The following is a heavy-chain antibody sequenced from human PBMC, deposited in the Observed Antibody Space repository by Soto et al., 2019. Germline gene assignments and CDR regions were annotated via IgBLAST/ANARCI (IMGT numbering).Heavy chain of an antibody. D-gene: IGHD6-13*01. V-gene: IGHV3-23*01. J-gene: IGHJ5*01. Sequence: EVQLLESGGGLVQPGGSLRLSCAASGFTFSSYAMSWVRQAPGKGLEWVSAISGSGGSTYYADSVKGRFTISRDNSKNALYLQMESLRAEDTAVYDCAQVPAAAAGTTNLFDSWCQGTLVTASS. CDR1: GFTFSSYA. CDR3: AQVPAAAAGTTNLFDS. CDR2: ISGSGGST.